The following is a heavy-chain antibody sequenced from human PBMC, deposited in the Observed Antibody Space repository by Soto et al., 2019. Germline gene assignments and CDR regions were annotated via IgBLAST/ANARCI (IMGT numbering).Heavy chain of an antibody. Sequence: PGGSLRLSCAASGFTFSTAWINWVRQAPGKGLEWVGRIKSKTDGGTSDFAAPVRGRFAISRDDSESMVYLQMDSLKTEDTAVYYCANCPTLYAPTYNWFDPWGQGTLVTVSS. J-gene: IGHJ5*02. CDR3: ANCPTLYAPTYNWFDP. D-gene: IGHD2-2*01. CDR2: IKSKTDGGTS. CDR1: GFTFSTAW. V-gene: IGHV3-15*07.